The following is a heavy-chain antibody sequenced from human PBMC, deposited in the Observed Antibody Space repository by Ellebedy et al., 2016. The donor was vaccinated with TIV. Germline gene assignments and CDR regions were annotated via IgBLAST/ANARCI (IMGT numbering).Heavy chain of an antibody. J-gene: IGHJ4*02. CDR2: ISGSGGST. CDR1: GFTFSSYA. Sequence: GGSLRLSCAASGFTFSSYAMSWVRQAPGKGLEWVSAISGSGGSTYYADSVKGRFTISRDNSKNTLYLQMNSLRAEDTAVYYCAKDWGYCSGGSCYSDHYYFDYWGQGTLVTVSS. V-gene: IGHV3-23*01. D-gene: IGHD2-15*01. CDR3: AKDWGYCSGGSCYSDHYYFDY.